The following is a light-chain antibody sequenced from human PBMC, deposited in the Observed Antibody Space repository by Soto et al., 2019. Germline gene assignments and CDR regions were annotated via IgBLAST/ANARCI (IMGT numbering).Light chain of an antibody. CDR2: DAS. V-gene: IGKV3-11*01. CDR1: QSVSRY. Sequence: EIVLTQSPATLSLSPGERATLSCRASQSVSRYLAWYQHKPGQAPRLLIYDASKRASGIPARFSGSGSGTDFTITISSLEPEDFAVYYCQQRSNWPPTWTFGQGTRVEIK. CDR3: QQRSNWPPTWT. J-gene: IGKJ1*01.